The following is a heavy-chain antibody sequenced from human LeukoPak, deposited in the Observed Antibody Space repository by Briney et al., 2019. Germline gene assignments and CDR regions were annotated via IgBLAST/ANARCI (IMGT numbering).Heavy chain of an antibody. J-gene: IGHJ6*03. Sequence: SETLSLTCTVSGGSISSGDYYWSWIRQPPGKGLEWIGYIYYSGSTNYNPSLKSRVTISVDTSKNQFSLKLSSVTAADTAVYYCARGGSFNYYYYYMDVWGKGTTVTVSS. V-gene: IGHV4-61*08. CDR2: IYYSGST. D-gene: IGHD3-16*01. CDR3: ARGGSFNYYYYYMDV. CDR1: GGSISSGDYY.